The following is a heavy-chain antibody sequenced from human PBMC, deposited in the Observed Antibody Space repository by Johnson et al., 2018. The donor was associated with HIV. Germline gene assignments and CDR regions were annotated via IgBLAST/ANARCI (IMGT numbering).Heavy chain of an antibody. CDR1: GFNFSSYA. Sequence: MQLVESGGGLVQPGGSLRLSCAASGFNFSSYAMSWVRQAPGKGLEWVSAISGSGGSTYYADSVKGRFTISRDNSKNTLYLQMNSLRAEDTAVYYCAKEGYCSSTSCYENAFDIWGQGTMVTVSS. J-gene: IGHJ3*02. CDR3: AKEGYCSSTSCYENAFDI. D-gene: IGHD2-2*01. CDR2: ISGSGGST. V-gene: IGHV3-23*04.